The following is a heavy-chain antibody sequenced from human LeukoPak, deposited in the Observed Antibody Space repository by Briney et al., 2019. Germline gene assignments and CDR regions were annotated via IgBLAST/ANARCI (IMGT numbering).Heavy chain of an antibody. Sequence: SETLSLTCTVSGGSISSYYWSWIRQPAGKGLEWIGRIYTSGSTNYNPSLKSRVTMSVDTSKNQFSLKLSSVTAAGTAVYYWARESWELQGAEFDYWGQGTLVTVSS. V-gene: IGHV4-4*07. CDR3: ARESWELQGAEFDY. D-gene: IGHD1-26*01. CDR2: IYTSGST. CDR1: GGSISSYY. J-gene: IGHJ4*02.